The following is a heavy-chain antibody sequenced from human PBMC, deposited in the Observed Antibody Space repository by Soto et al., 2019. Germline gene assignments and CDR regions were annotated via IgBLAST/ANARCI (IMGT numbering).Heavy chain of an antibody. CDR1: GGSINTKSYY. CDR3: ARERSIFSAWSRTYAFDI. CDR2: IYYNGSA. D-gene: IGHD2-8*02. V-gene: IGHV4-61*01. Sequence: SETLSLTCSVSGGSINTKSYYWTWIRHFPGERLEWIGYIYYNGSAEYNPSLKSRLTISMETSKNQFSLELSSVPGADTVVYFGARERSIFSAWSRTYAFDIWGQATVVTGS. J-gene: IGHJ3*02.